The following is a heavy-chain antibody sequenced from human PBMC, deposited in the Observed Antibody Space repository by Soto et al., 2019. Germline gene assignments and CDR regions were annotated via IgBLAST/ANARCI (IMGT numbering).Heavy chain of an antibody. CDR2: INPNSGGT. J-gene: IGHJ4*02. V-gene: IGHV1-2*04. CDR1: GYTFTGYY. Sequence: ASVKVSCKASGYTFTGYYMHWVRQAPGQGLEWMGWINPNSGGTNYAQKFQGWVTMTRDTSISTAYMELSRLRSDDTAVYYCARDLGGDSSSWYYFDYWGQGTLVTVSS. D-gene: IGHD6-13*01. CDR3: ARDLGGDSSSWYYFDY.